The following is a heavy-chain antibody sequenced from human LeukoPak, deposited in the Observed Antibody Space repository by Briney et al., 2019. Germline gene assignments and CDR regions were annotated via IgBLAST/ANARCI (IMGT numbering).Heavy chain of an antibody. CDR3: ARSRRSWSTFDN. Sequence: SETLSLTCTVSGGSISSYYWGWIRQPPGKGLEWIGSIYHSGSTYYNPSLKSRVTISVDTSKNQFSLRLSSVTAADTAVYYCARSRRSWSTFDNWGQGTLVTVSS. V-gene: IGHV4-38-2*02. J-gene: IGHJ4*02. D-gene: IGHD6-13*01. CDR2: IYHSGST. CDR1: GGSISSYY.